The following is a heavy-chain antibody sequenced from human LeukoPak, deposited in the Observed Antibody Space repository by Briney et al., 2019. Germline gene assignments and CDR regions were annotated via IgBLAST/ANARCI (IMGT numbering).Heavy chain of an antibody. CDR2: ISTSSSYT. J-gene: IGHJ3*02. CDR3: ARGAVLPARCSGGSCYSGDFAI. V-gene: IGHV3-21*05. Sequence: GGSLRLSCAASGFTFSSYAMSWVRQAPGKGLEWVSYISTSSSYTDYADSVKGRFTISRDNAKNSLYLQMNSLRAEDTAVYYCARGAVLPARCSGGSCYSGDFAIWGQGTMVTVSS. D-gene: IGHD2-15*01. CDR1: GFTFSSYA.